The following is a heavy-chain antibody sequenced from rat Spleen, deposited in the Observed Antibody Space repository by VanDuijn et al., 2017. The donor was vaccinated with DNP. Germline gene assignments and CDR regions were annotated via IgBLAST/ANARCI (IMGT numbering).Heavy chain of an antibody. D-gene: IGHD1-12*03. Sequence: EVQLQESGPGLVEPSQSLSLTCSVTGYSITSCCRWTWIRKFPGHKLEWMGYINSAGSTNYNPSLKGRISITSDTSKNQFFLQVNSVTTEDTATYYCARGDYDGYYGYWGQGVMVTVSS. CDR3: ARGDYDGYYGY. V-gene: IGHV3-3*01. J-gene: IGHJ2*01. CDR1: GYSITSCCR. CDR2: INSAGST.